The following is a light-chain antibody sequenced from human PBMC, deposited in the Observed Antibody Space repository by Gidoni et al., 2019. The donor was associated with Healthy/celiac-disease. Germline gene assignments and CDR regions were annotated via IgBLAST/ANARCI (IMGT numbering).Light chain of an antibody. CDR2: DVS. V-gene: IGLV2-11*01. CDR1: SSDVGRYNY. CDR3: CSYAGSYTWV. J-gene: IGLJ3*02. Sequence: QSALTQPRSVSGSPGQSVTISCTGTSSDVGRYNYVSWDQQHPGKAPKLMIYDVSKRPSGVPDRFSGSKSGNTASLTISGLQAEDEADYYCCSYAGSYTWVFGGGTKLTVL.